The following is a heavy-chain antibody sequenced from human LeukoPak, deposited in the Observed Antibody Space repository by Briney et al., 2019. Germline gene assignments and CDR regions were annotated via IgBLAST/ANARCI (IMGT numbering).Heavy chain of an antibody. D-gene: IGHD1-1*01. CDR2: ISGSGGST. CDR3: AKGTYGRLESGYFDY. V-gene: IGHV3-23*01. CDR1: GFTFSSYA. Sequence: GGSLRLSCAASGFTFSSYAMSWVRQAPGKGLEWVSAISGSGGSTYYADSVKGRFTISRDNFKNTLYLQMDSLRAEDTAVYYCAKGTYGRLESGYFDYWGQGTLVTVSS. J-gene: IGHJ4*02.